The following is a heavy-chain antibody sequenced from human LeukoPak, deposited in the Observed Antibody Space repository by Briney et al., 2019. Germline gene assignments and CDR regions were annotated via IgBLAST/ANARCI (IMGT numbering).Heavy chain of an antibody. D-gene: IGHD5-12*01. CDR3: ARVEASGYDYGAFDY. V-gene: IGHV3-7*01. CDR1: GFTLSSHW. CDR2: IKQDGSAK. J-gene: IGHJ4*02. Sequence: GGSLRLSRAASGFTLSSHWMSWVRQAPGKGLEWVANIKQDGSAKYYVDSVKGRFTISRDNAKNSLYLQMNSLRAEDTAVYYCARVEASGYDYGAFDYWGQGTLVTVSS.